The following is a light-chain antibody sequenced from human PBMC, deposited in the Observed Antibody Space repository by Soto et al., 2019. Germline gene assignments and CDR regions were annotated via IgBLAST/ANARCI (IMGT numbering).Light chain of an antibody. CDR3: ISYTSSSTWV. J-gene: IGLJ3*02. CDR1: SSDVGGYKY. V-gene: IGLV2-14*01. Sequence: QSVLTQPRSVSGSPGQSVTISCTGTSSDVGGYKYVSWYQQHPGKVPNLIIYEVSNRPSGVSDRFSGSRSGNTASLTISGLQAEDESDYYCISYTSSSTWVFGGGTKLTVL. CDR2: EVS.